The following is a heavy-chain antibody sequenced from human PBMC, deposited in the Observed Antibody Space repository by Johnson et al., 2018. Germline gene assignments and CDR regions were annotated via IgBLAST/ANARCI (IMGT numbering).Heavy chain of an antibody. CDR3: ANVPTRRRGYFQL. Sequence: VQLQESGGTLVQPGGSLRLSCAASGFTFSSYSMHWVRQAPGEGLVWVSRINSDGSSTTYADSVKGRFTIYRDNAKNTLYRQMNSLRAEETAVYYCANVPTRRRGYFQLWCQGTLGTVAS. CDR1: GFTFSSYS. J-gene: IGHJ1*01. V-gene: IGHV3-74*01. D-gene: IGHD3-22*01. CDR2: INSDGSST.